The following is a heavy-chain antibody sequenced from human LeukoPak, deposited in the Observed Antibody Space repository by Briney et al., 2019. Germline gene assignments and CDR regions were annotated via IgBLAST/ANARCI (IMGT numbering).Heavy chain of an antibody. Sequence: SETLSLTCAVYGVSFSGYYWSWIRQPPGKGLEWIGEINHSGSTNYNPSLKSRVTISVDTSKNQFSLKLSSVTAADTAVYYCASTAPYCSGGSCYGGLGGHWGQGTLVTVSS. D-gene: IGHD2-15*01. CDR3: ASTAPYCSGGSCYGGLGGH. V-gene: IGHV4-34*01. J-gene: IGHJ4*02. CDR1: GVSFSGYY. CDR2: INHSGST.